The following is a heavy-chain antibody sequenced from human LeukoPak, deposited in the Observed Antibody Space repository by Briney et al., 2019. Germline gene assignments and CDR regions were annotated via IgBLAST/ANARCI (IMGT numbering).Heavy chain of an antibody. V-gene: IGHV4-39*01. CDR1: GGSISSGDYY. CDR3: ARLRTVAAAGIIWFDP. J-gene: IGHJ5*02. CDR2: IYYSGST. Sequence: PSETLSLTCTVSGGSISSGDYYWGWIRQPPGKGLEWIGSIYYSGSTYYNPSLKSRVTISVDTSKDQFPLKLSSVTAADTAVYYCARLRTVAAAGIIWFDPWGQGTLVTVSS. D-gene: IGHD6-13*01.